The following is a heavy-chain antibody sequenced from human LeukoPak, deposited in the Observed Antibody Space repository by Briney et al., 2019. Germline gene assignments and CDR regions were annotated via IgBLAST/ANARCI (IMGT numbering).Heavy chain of an antibody. Sequence: SETLSLTCAVYGGSFSGYYWSWIRQPPGKGLEWIGEINHSGSTNYNPSLKSRVTISVDTSKNQFSLKLSSVTAEDTAVYYCAVELGIKVIDPWGQGTLVTVSS. CDR2: INHSGST. J-gene: IGHJ5*02. D-gene: IGHD7-27*01. CDR3: AVELGIKVIDP. V-gene: IGHV4-34*01. CDR1: GGSFSGYY.